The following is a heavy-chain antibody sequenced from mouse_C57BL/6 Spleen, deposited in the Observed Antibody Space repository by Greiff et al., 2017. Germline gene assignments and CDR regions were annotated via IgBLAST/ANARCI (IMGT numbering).Heavy chain of an antibody. CDR1: GYAFSSSW. D-gene: IGHD1-1*01. Sequence: VQRVESGPELVKPGASVKISCKASGYAFSSSWMNWVKQRPGKGLEWIGRIYPGDGDTNYNGKFKGKATLTADKSSSTAYMQLSSLTSEDSAVYFCASVLITTVESSLDYWGQGTTLTVSS. CDR3: ASVLITTVESSLDY. J-gene: IGHJ2*01. V-gene: IGHV1-82*01. CDR2: IYPGDGDT.